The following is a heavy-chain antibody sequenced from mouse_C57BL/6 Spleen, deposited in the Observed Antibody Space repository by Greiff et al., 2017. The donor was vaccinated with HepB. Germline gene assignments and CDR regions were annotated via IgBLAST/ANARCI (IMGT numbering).Heavy chain of an antibody. CDR1: GYTFTSYG. D-gene: IGHD1-1*01. V-gene: IGHV1-81*01. Sequence: VQLQQSGAELARPGASVKLSCKASGYTFTSYGISWVKQRTGQGLEWIGEIYPRSGNTYYNEKFKGKATLTADKSSSTAYMGLRSLTSEDSAVYFCARSGSSYGAMDYWGQGTSVTVSS. CDR3: ARSGSSYGAMDY. J-gene: IGHJ4*01. CDR2: IYPRSGNT.